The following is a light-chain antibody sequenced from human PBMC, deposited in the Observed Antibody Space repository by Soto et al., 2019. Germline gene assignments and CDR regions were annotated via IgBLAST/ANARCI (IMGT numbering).Light chain of an antibody. CDR1: QSVSSF. CDR3: QQRSNWPKT. Sequence: IVLTQSPATLSLSPGERSTRSCRASQSVSSFLAWYQQKPGQAPRLLIYDASHRATGIPARFSGSGSGTDFTLTISSLEPEDFAVYYCQQRSNWPKTFGQGTKVDIK. CDR2: DAS. J-gene: IGKJ1*01. V-gene: IGKV3-11*01.